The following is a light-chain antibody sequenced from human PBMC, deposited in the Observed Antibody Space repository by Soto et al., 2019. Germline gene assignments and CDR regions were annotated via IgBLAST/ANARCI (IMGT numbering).Light chain of an antibody. CDR2: GAS. J-gene: IGKJ5*01. Sequence: EIVLTQSPGTLSLSPGERATLSCRASQSVSSSYLAWYQQKPGQAPRLLIYGASSRATGIPDRFSGSGSGTDFTLTISRLEPEDFAVYYCQQYGSSLSITFGRGTRLEIK. CDR1: QSVSSSY. CDR3: QQYGSSLSIT. V-gene: IGKV3-20*01.